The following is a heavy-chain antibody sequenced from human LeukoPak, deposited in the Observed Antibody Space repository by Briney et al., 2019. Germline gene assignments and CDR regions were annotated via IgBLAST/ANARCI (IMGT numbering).Heavy chain of an antibody. Sequence: GGSLRLSCAASGFTFSSYAMHWVRQAPGKGLEWVAVISYDGSNRYYADSVKGRFTISRDNSKNTLYLQMNCLRAEDTAVYYCAREGDSSSWYPYYYYGMDVWGQGTTVTVSS. D-gene: IGHD6-13*01. CDR1: GFTFSSYA. CDR2: ISYDGSNR. CDR3: AREGDSSSWYPYYYYGMDV. J-gene: IGHJ6*02. V-gene: IGHV3-30-3*01.